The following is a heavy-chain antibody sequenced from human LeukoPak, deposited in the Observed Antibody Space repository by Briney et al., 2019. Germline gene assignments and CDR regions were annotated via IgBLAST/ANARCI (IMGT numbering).Heavy chain of an antibody. D-gene: IGHD4-17*01. J-gene: IGHJ6*02. CDR3: ARIKDYGDYVGGMDV. CDR2: IYPGDSDT. V-gene: IGHV5-51*01. Sequence: GESLKISCKGSGYSFTNYWIGWVRQMPGKGLEWMGIIYPGDSDTRYSPSFQGQVTISADKSISTAYLQWRSLKASDTAMYYCARIKDYGDYVGGMDVWGQGTTVTVSS. CDR1: GYSFTNYW.